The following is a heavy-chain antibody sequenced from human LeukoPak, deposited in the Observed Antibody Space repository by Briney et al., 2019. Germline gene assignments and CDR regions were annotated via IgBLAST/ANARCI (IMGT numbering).Heavy chain of an antibody. Sequence: PGGSLRLSCAASGFTFSSYGMHWVRQAPGKGLEWVAFIRYDGTNKYYADSVKGRFTISRDNSKNTLYLQMNSLRAEDTAVYYCAKWEAWELFFDYWGQGTLVTVSS. J-gene: IGHJ4*02. CDR1: GFTFSSYG. V-gene: IGHV3-30*02. D-gene: IGHD1-26*01. CDR2: IRYDGTNK. CDR3: AKWEAWELFFDY.